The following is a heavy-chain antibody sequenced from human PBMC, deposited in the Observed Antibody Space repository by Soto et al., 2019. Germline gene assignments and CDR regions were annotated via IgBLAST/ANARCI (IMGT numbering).Heavy chain of an antibody. J-gene: IGHJ4*02. CDR3: ARAVAGSSRYDS. CDR2: ISDSGITI. D-gene: IGHD6-6*01. Sequence: XGSLRLTCTASGFTFSDHYMCWIRQAPGKGLEWVSYISDSGITIYYADSVRGRFTISRDNAKNSLVLQMNSLTADDTATYYCARAVAGSSRYDSWGQGTLVTVSS. V-gene: IGHV3-11*01. CDR1: GFTFSDHY.